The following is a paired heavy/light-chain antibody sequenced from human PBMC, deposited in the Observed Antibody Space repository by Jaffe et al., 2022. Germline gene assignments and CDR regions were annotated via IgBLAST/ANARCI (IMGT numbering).Light chain of an antibody. V-gene: IGLV3-1*01. CDR2: QNN. Sequence: SSELTQPPSVSVSPGQTATITCSGDKLGDTNACWYQQKAGQAPLLVIHQNNRRPSGIPERFSGSKSGNTATLTISGTQTMDEADYYCQAWDSNTAHVFGAGTKVSVL. CDR3: QAWDSNTAHV. CDR1: KLGDTN. J-gene: IGLJ1*01.
Heavy chain of an antibody. J-gene: IGHJ2*01. CDR1: GGSISSGNYH. V-gene: IGHV4-61*02. CDR2: ISASGST. CDR3: ARDSPMYYYGAGSYYWYFDL. Sequence: QVQLQESGPGLVQASQTLSLTCTVSGGSISSGNYHWSWIRQSAGKGLEWIGRISASGSTWYNPSLKSRVTISVDTSKNQFSLKMNSLTAADTAVHYCARDSPMYYYGAGSYYWYFDLWGRGTLVTVSS. D-gene: IGHD3-10*01.